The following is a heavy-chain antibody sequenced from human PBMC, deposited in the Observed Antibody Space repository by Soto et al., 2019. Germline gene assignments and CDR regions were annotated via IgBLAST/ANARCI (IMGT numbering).Heavy chain of an antibody. D-gene: IGHD3-3*01. J-gene: IGHJ5*02. Sequence: SETLSLTCTVSGGSISSGGYSWSWIRQPPGKGLEWIGYIYHSGSTYYNPSLKSRVTISVDRSKNQFSLKLSSVTAADTAVYYCARASGFWKGDWFDPWGQGTLVTVSS. V-gene: IGHV4-30-2*01. CDR2: IYHSGST. CDR3: ARASGFWKGDWFDP. CDR1: GGSISSGGYS.